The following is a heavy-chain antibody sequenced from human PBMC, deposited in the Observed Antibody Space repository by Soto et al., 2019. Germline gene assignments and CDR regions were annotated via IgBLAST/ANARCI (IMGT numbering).Heavy chain of an antibody. CDR1: GFSLSTSGVG. J-gene: IGHJ5*02. V-gene: IGHV2-5*02. Sequence: QITLKESGPTLVKPTQTLTLTCTFSGFSLSTSGVGVGWIRQPPGKALEWLALIYWDDDKRYSPSLKSRLTITKDTSKNQMVLTMTNMDPVDTATYYCAHSLIQLRPWLWFDPWGQGTLVTVSS. CDR3: AHSLIQLRPWLWFDP. CDR2: IYWDDDK. D-gene: IGHD5-18*01.